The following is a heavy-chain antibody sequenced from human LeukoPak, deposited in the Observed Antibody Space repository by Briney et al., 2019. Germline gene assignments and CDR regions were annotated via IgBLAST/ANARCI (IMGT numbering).Heavy chain of an antibody. CDR3: ATQAGDFWSGYPYYYYGMDV. CDR1: GGTFSSYA. CDR2: INPSGGST. J-gene: IGHJ6*02. Sequence: ASVKVSCKASGGTFSSYAISWVRQAPGQGLEWMGLINPSGGSTSYAQKFQGRVTMIRDTSTSTVCMELSSLRSEDTAVYYCATQAGDFWSGYPYYYYGMDVWGQGTTVTVSS. V-gene: IGHV1-46*01. D-gene: IGHD3-3*01.